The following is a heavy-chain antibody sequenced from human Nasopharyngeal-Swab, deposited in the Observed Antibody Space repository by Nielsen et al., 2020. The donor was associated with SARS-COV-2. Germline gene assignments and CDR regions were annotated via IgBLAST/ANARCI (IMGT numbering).Heavy chain of an antibody. Sequence: GESLKISCAASEFTFSDYYMSWIRQAPGKGREYISSISGSGGTIYYGDSMKGRFTISRDNAKNSLYLQMNSLRAEDTAVYYCARDRANWDFDYWGQGTLVTVSS. D-gene: IGHD7-27*01. CDR3: ARDRANWDFDY. CDR1: EFTFSDYY. CDR2: ISGSGGTI. V-gene: IGHV3-11*04. J-gene: IGHJ4*02.